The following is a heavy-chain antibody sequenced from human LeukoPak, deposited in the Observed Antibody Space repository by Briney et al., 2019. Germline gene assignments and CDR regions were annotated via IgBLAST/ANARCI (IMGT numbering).Heavy chain of an antibody. J-gene: IGHJ4*02. CDR3: AREPYYDSSGYYLTTLGFIDY. V-gene: IGHV3-30*04. CDR1: GFTFSSYA. D-gene: IGHD3-22*01. CDR2: ISYDGSNK. Sequence: GGSLRLSCAAPGFTFSSYAMHWVRQAPGKGLEWVAVISYDGSNKYYADSVKGRFTISRDNSKNTLYLQMNSLRAEDTAVYYCAREPYYDSSGYYLTTLGFIDYWGQGTLVTVSS.